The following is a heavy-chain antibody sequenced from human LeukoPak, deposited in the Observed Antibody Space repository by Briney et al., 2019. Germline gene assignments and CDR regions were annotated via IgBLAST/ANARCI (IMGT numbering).Heavy chain of an antibody. J-gene: IGHJ4*02. CDR1: GGSFSGYY. Sequence: SETLSLTCAVYGGSFSGYYWSWIRQPPGKGLEWIGEINHSGSTNYNPSLKSRVTISVDTSKNQFSLKLSSVTAADTAVYYCARGPRDKYYYGSGSLWSFDYWGQGTLVTVSS. CDR2: INHSGST. V-gene: IGHV4-34*01. CDR3: ARGPRDKYYYGSGSLWSFDY. D-gene: IGHD3-10*01.